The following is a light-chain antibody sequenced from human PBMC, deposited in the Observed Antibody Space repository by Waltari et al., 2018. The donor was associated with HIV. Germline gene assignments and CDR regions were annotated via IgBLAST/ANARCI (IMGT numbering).Light chain of an antibody. J-gene: IGLJ2*01. CDR3: TSYISSAIPV. CDR2: EVV. CDR1: ATDHCC. Sequence: QSALTQPASVSGSPGQSITISCTGTATDHCCFSWYQHRPGEAPTVLTFEVVNRPPGVSNRFSGSRSGNTASLTISGLLAEDEADYFCTSYISSAIPVFGGGTKVTVL. V-gene: IGLV2-14*01.